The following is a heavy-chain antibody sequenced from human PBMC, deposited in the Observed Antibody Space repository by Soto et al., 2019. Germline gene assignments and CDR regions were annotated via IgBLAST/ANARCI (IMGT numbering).Heavy chain of an antibody. CDR2: IIPIFGTA. V-gene: IGHV1-69*13. Sequence: SVKVSCKASGGTFSSYAISWVRQAPGQGLEWMGGIIPIFGTANYAQKFQGRVTITADESTSTAYMELSSLRSEDTAVYYCARDPRAYGSGSYYNNYYGMDVWGQGTTVTVSS. CDR3: ARDPRAYGSGSYYNNYYGMDV. CDR1: GGTFSSYA. J-gene: IGHJ6*02. D-gene: IGHD3-10*01.